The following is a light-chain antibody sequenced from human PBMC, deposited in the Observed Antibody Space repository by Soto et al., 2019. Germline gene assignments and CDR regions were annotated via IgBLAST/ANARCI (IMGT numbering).Light chain of an antibody. V-gene: IGKV3-20*01. CDR3: QESDIWLWT. J-gene: IGKJ1*01. CDR2: GAS. Sequence: SAGAVSLSTKEIASRSFRASQSVSSSYLAWYQQKPGQAPRLLIYGASSRATGIPDRFTGSGSGTEFILTIISFQSEDSAGYYCQESDIWLWTFCQGSMVDIK. CDR1: QSVSSSY.